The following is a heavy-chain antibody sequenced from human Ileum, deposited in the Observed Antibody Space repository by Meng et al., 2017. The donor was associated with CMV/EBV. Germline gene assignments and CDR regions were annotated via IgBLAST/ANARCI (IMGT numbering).Heavy chain of an antibody. CDR1: GFTFSIYA. D-gene: IGHD3-10*01. CDR3: VGHQGGPREGVRLV. V-gene: IGHV3-33*08. J-gene: IGHJ4*02. Sequence: GGSLRLSCAASGFTFSIYAMNWVRQAPGKGLEWVAFMWLDGTERYNENIVRGRFVGSRDKSKNTVFLQLSSLRAGDTAVYYCVGHQGGPREGVRLVWGQGTLVTVSS. CDR2: MWLDGTER.